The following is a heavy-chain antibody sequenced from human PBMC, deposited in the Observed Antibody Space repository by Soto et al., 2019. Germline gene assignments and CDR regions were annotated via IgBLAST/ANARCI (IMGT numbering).Heavy chain of an antibody. J-gene: IGHJ5*02. CDR2: IYYSGST. V-gene: IGHV4-31*03. CDR1: GDSISSGGYY. CDR3: ARGPENLVDWFDP. D-gene: IGHD2-15*01. Sequence: PSETLSLTCTVSGDSISSGGYYWSWIRQHPGKGLEWIGYIYYSGSTYYNPSLKSRVTISVDTSKNQFSLKLSSVTAADTAVYYCARGPENLVDWFDPWGQGTLVTVPQ.